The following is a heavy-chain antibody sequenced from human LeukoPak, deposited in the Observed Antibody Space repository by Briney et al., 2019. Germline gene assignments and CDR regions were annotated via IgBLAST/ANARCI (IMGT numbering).Heavy chain of an antibody. CDR3: ARAASRVVPAAMGGNWFDP. D-gene: IGHD2-2*01. V-gene: IGHV1-18*01. CDR1: GYTFTSYG. CDR2: ISAYNGNT. Sequence: ASVKVSCKASGYTFTSYGISWVRQAPGQGLEWMGWISAYNGNTNYAQKLQGRVTMTTDTPTSTAYMELRSLRSDDTAVYYCARAASRVVPAAMGGNWFDPWGQGTLVTVSS. J-gene: IGHJ5*02.